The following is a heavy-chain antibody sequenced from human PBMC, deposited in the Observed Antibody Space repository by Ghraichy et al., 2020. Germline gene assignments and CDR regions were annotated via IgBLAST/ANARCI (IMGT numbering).Heavy chain of an antibody. Sequence: SETLSLTCAVYGGSFSGYYWSWIRQPPGKGLEWIGEINHSGSTNYNPSLKSRVTISVDTSKNQFSLKLSSVTAADTAVYYCARPPGDSSGYYGYWGQGTLVTVSS. CDR2: INHSGST. CDR1: GGSFSGYY. D-gene: IGHD3-22*01. J-gene: IGHJ4*02. CDR3: ARPPGDSSGYYGY. V-gene: IGHV4-34*01.